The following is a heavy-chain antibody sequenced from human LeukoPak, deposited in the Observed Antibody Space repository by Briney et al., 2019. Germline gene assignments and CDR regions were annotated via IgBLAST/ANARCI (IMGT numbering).Heavy chain of an antibody. CDR3: AKDPHTGIAPDY. Sequence: SETLSLTCSVSRGSVSHYYWTWIRHPPGKGLEWIGYIYSSGTTNYNPSLKSRVTMSVDTSKNQFSLKLTYVTAADTAVYYCAKDPHTGIAPDYWGQGTLVTVSS. V-gene: IGHV4-59*02. CDR1: RGSVSHYY. D-gene: IGHD5-18*01. J-gene: IGHJ4*02. CDR2: IYSSGTT.